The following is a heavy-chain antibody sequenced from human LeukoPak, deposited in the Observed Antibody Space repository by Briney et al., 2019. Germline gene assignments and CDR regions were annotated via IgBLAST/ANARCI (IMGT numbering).Heavy chain of an antibody. CDR2: IYSGGST. Sequence: PGGSLRLSCAASGFTVSSNYMSWVRQAPGKGLEWVSVIYSGGSTYYADSVKGRFTISRDNSKNTLYLQMNSLRAEDTAVYYCARSRDGYPYYFDYWGQGTLVTVSS. CDR1: GFTVSSNY. J-gene: IGHJ4*02. V-gene: IGHV3-53*01. D-gene: IGHD5-24*01. CDR3: ARSRDGYPYYFDY.